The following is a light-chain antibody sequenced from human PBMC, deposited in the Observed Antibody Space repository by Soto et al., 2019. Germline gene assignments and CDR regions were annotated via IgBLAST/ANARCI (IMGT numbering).Light chain of an antibody. Sequence: QSALTQPASVSGSPGHSITISCTGTSSDFGGYNYVSWYQHHPGKAPKLMIFDVSNRPSGVSNRFSGSKSGNTASLTISGLQPEDEADYYCSSYPTSNTRQIVCGTGTKLTVL. CDR2: DVS. J-gene: IGLJ1*01. CDR1: SSDFGGYNY. CDR3: SSYPTSNTRQIV. V-gene: IGLV2-14*03.